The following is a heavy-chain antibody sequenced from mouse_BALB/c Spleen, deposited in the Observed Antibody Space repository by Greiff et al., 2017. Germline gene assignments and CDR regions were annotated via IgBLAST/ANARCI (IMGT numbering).Heavy chain of an antibody. CDR3: ARTGTRYYFDY. CDR2: IDPANGNT. CDR1: GFNIKDTY. J-gene: IGHJ2*01. D-gene: IGHD4-1*01. Sequence: LVESGAELVKPGASVKLSCTASGFNIKDTYMHWVKQRPEQGLEWIGRIDPANGNTKYDPKFQGKATITADTSSNTAYLQLSSLTSEDTAVYYCARTGTRYYFDYWGQGTTLTVSS. V-gene: IGHV14-3*02.